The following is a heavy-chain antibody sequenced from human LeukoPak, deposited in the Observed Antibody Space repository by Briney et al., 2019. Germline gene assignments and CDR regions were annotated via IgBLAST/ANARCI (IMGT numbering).Heavy chain of an antibody. Sequence: GGSPRLSCAASGFTFSSYSMNWVRQAPGKGLEWVSSISSSSSYIYYADSVKGRFTISRDNSKNTLFLQMNSLRAEDTAVYYCARGGSYPHYYFDSWGQGTLVTVSS. D-gene: IGHD1-26*01. CDR2: ISSSSSYI. V-gene: IGHV3-21*01. CDR3: ARGGSYPHYYFDS. J-gene: IGHJ4*02. CDR1: GFTFSSYS.